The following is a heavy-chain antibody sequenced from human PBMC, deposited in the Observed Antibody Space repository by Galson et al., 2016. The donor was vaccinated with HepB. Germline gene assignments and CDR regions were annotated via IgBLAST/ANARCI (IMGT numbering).Heavy chain of an antibody. CDR1: GGSISSDTW. D-gene: IGHD3-10*01. V-gene: IGHV4-4*01. Sequence: ETLSLTCAVSGGSISSDTWWTWVRQPPGKGLEWIGEILRSGGTNYNPSPKSRVTISVDKSKNQFSLRLSSVTAADTALYFCTKRGVFYSGSGELARTVTPPFDSWGQGTLVTVSS. CDR2: ILRSGGT. J-gene: IGHJ4*02. CDR3: TKRGVFYSGSGELARTVTPPFDS.